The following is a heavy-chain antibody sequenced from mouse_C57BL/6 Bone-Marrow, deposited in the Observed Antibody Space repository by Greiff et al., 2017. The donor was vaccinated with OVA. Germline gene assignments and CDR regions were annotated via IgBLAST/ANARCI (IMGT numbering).Heavy chain of an antibody. J-gene: IGHJ2*01. V-gene: IGHV1-81*01. D-gene: IGHD3-2*02. CDR3: ARSGSSGYVDYFDY. Sequence: VKLMESGAELARPGASVKLSCKASGYTFTSYGISWVKQRTGQGLEWIGEIYPRSGNTYYNEKFKGKATLTADKSSSTAYMELRSLTSEDSAVYFCARSGSSGYVDYFDYWGQGTTLTVSS. CDR2: IYPRSGNT. CDR1: GYTFTSYG.